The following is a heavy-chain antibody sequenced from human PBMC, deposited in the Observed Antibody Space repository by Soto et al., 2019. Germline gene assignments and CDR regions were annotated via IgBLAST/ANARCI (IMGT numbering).Heavy chain of an antibody. J-gene: IGHJ6*02. D-gene: IGHD2-21*02. CDR1: GGSISSSHW. Sequence: SETLSLTCAVSGGSISSSHWWGWVRQAPGKGLEWIGEIYHSGSTNYNPSLKSRITTSVDKSKNQFSVNLSSVTAADTAVYYCVRDADETAIVPAPWLVWGRGTMVTVSS. CDR3: VRDADETAIVPAPWLV. CDR2: IYHSGST. V-gene: IGHV4-4*02.